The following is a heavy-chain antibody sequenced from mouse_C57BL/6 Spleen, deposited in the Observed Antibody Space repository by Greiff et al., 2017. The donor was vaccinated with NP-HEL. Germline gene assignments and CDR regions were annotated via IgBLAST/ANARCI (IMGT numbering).Heavy chain of an antibody. Sequence: EVQLVESGGGLVKPGGSLKLSCAASGFTFSSYTMSWVRQTPEKRLEWVATISGGGGNTYYPDSVKGRFTISRDNAKNTLYLQMSSLRSEDTALYDCARRLGYYGEAYYFDYWGKGTTLTVSS. D-gene: IGHD1-2*01. V-gene: IGHV5-9*01. CDR1: GFTFSSYT. J-gene: IGHJ2*01. CDR3: ARRLGYYGEAYYFDY. CDR2: ISGGGGNT.